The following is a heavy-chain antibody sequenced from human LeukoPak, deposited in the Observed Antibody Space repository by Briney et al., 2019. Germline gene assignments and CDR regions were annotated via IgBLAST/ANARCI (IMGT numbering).Heavy chain of an antibody. V-gene: IGHV3-11*01. CDR2: ISSSGSTI. J-gene: IGHJ4*02. CDR3: AKEALVGVVPAAN. Sequence: PGGSLRLSCAASGFTFSDYYMTWIRQAPGKGLEWVSYISSSGSTIYYADAVKGRFTISRDNAKNSLYLQMNSLRAEDTAVYYCAKEALVGVVPAANWGQGTLVTVSS. CDR1: GFTFSDYY. D-gene: IGHD2-2*01.